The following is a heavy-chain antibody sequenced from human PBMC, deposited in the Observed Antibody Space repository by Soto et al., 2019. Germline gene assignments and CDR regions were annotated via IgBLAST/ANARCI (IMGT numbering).Heavy chain of an antibody. V-gene: IGHV1-18*01. J-gene: IGHJ4*02. D-gene: IGHD6-13*01. CDR3: ARDGPGIAAAGCDY. CDR1: GYTFTSYG. CDR2: ISAYNGNT. Sequence: ASGKVSCKACGYTFTSYGISWWLQAPGQGLEWMGWISAYNGNTNYAQKLQGRVTMTTDTSTSTAYMELRSLRSDDTAVYYCARDGPGIAAAGCDYWGQGTLVTVS.